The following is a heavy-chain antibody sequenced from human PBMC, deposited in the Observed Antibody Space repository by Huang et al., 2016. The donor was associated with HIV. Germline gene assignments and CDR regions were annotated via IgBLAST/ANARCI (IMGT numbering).Heavy chain of an antibody. V-gene: IGHV5-51*01. J-gene: IGHJ5*02. CDR2: ISPSYSER. CDR1: GYNFSSYW. Sequence: EVQLVQSGAEVRKPGEALRISCKPSGYNFSSYWFAWVRQTPGRGLEGLACISPSYSERRDSLSFARHVTISVDKPPTAAFLQGRGLKALDSALYFCTILFPELESFYPPLYRGGTHNWFDPWGQGTLVIVS. CDR3: TILFPELESFYPPLYRGGTHNWFDP. D-gene: IGHD3-16*02.